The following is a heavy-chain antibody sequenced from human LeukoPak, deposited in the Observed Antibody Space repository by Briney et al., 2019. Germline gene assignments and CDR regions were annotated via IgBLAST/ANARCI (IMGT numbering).Heavy chain of an antibody. CDR1: GASVTSYY. Sequence: SETLSLTCAVSGASVTSYYWSWIRQPPGKGLEWIGYIYYSGSTNYNPSLKSRVTMSVDTSKNEFSLKLSSVTTADTAVYYCATRRIAVVAPFDYWGQGTLVTVSS. V-gene: IGHV4-59*02. CDR2: IYYSGST. CDR3: ATRRIAVVAPFDY. D-gene: IGHD6-19*01. J-gene: IGHJ4*02.